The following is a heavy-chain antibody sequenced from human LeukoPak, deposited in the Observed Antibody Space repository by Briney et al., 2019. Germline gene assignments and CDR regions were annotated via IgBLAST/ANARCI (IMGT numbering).Heavy chain of an antibody. V-gene: IGHV4-59*01. CDR3: ARVHYGSGYYYYYYMDV. J-gene: IGHJ6*03. CDR1: GGSISSYY. Sequence: SETLSLTCTVSGGSISSYYWSWIRQPPGKGLEWIGYIHYSGSTNYNPSLKSRVTISVDTSKNQFSLKLSSVTAADTAVYYCARVHYGSGYYYYYYMDVWGKGTTVTISS. CDR2: IHYSGST. D-gene: IGHD3-10*01.